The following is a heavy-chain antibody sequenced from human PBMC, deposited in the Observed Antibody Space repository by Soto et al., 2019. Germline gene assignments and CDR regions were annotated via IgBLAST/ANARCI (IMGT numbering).Heavy chain of an antibody. V-gene: IGHV1-69*02. CDR2: IIPILGIA. CDR3: ARAGTYYYGSGSYFPMSS. D-gene: IGHD3-10*01. Sequence: QVQLVQSGAEVKKPGSSVKVSCKASGGTYSSYTISWVRQAPGQGLEWIGRIIPILGIANYAQKFQGRVTITADKSTSTAYMELSSLRSEDTAVYYCARAGTYYYGSGSYFPMSSWGQGTLVTVSS. J-gene: IGHJ4*02. CDR1: GGTYSSYT.